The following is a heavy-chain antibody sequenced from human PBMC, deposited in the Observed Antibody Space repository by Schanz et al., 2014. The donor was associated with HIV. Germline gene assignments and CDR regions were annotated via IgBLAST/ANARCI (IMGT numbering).Heavy chain of an antibody. CDR2: INHREST. V-gene: IGHV4-34*01. Sequence: QVQLQQWGAGLLKPSETLSLTCAVYGGSFTGYYWSWIRQSPGKGLEWLGQINHRESTNYNPSLQSRVTISLDTSKNQFSLKLRSVTAADTAVYYCARDRIQLKVIFYYYVGMDVWGQGTTVTVSS. D-gene: IGHD2-2*01. J-gene: IGHJ6*02. CDR3: ARDRIQLKVIFYYYVGMDV. CDR1: GGSFTGYY.